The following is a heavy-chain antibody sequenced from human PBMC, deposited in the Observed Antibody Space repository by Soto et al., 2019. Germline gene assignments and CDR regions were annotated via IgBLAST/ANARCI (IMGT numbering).Heavy chain of an antibody. J-gene: IGHJ6*02. Sequence: HPGGSLRLSCAASGFTFSSYAMHWVRQAPGKGLEWVAVISYDGSNKYYADSVKGRFTISRDNSKNTLYLQMNSLRAEDTAVYYCASTSSRYWDPSGDYYYYYGMDVWGQGTTVTVSS. D-gene: IGHD2-8*02. CDR3: ASTSSRYWDPSGDYYYYYGMDV. CDR1: GFTFSSYA. V-gene: IGHV3-30-3*01. CDR2: ISYDGSNK.